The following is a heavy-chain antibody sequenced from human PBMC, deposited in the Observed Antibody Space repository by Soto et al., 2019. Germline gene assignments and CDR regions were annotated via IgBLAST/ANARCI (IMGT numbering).Heavy chain of an antibody. D-gene: IGHD2-2*01. V-gene: IGHV3-23*01. Sequence: PGGSLRLSCAASGFTFSSYAMSWVRQAPGKGLEWVSAISGSGGSTYYADSVKGRFTISRDNSKNTLYLQMNSLRAEDTAVYYCAKSTRICSSTSCQFGGFDYWGQGTLVTVSS. CDR2: ISGSGGST. CDR3: AKSTRICSSTSCQFGGFDY. CDR1: GFTFSSYA. J-gene: IGHJ4*02.